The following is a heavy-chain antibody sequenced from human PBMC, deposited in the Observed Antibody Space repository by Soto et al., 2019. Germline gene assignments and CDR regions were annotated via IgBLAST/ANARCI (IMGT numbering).Heavy chain of an antibody. V-gene: IGHV1-3*01. J-gene: IGHJ4*02. D-gene: IGHD3-22*01. CDR1: GYTFTSYA. Sequence: GASVKVSCKASGYTFTSYAMHWVRQAPGQRLEWMGWINAGNGNTKYSQKFQGRVTITRDTSASTAYMELSSLRSEDTAVYYCARGFGITMIVVVNRYFDYWGQGTLVTVSS. CDR3: ARGFGITMIVVVNRYFDY. CDR2: INAGNGNT.